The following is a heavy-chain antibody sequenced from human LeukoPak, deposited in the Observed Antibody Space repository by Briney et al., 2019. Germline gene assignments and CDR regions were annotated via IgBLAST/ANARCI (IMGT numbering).Heavy chain of an antibody. V-gene: IGHV3-30*18. D-gene: IGHD1-7*01. CDR2: ILYVGSNK. CDR3: ANGTTFDY. Sequence: PGRSLRLSCAASGFTFSSYGMRWVRQAPGKGLEWVAVILYVGSNKYYADSVKGPFTISRDNSTNTLYLQMNGLRAEDTAVYYCANGTTFDYWGQGTLVTVSS. J-gene: IGHJ4*02. CDR1: GFTFSSYG.